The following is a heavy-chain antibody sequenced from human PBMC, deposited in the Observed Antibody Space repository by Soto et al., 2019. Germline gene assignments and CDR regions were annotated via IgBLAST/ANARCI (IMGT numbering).Heavy chain of an antibody. J-gene: IGHJ4*02. Sequence: GGSLRLSCAASGFTFSSYAMSWVRQAPGKGLEWVSAISGSGGSTYYADSVKGRFTISRDNSKNTLYLQMNSLRAEDTAVYYCAKGSARYYDILTGYYIDYWGQGTLVTVSS. CDR2: ISGSGGST. CDR1: GFTFSSYA. D-gene: IGHD3-9*01. V-gene: IGHV3-23*01. CDR3: AKGSARYYDILTGYYIDY.